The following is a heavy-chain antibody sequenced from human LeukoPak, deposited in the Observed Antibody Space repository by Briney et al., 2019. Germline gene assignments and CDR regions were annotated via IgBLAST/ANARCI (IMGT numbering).Heavy chain of an antibody. CDR3: AREGYSNPVNY. Sequence: GGSLRLSCAASGFTFSKYWMLWVRQAPGKGLESVSRINTDGTVTTYADSVKGRFTVSRDNAENSLYLQMNSLRADDTAVYYCAREGYSNPVNYWGQGTLVTVSS. J-gene: IGHJ4*02. CDR2: INTDGTVT. V-gene: IGHV3-74*01. CDR1: GFTFSKYW. D-gene: IGHD6-13*01.